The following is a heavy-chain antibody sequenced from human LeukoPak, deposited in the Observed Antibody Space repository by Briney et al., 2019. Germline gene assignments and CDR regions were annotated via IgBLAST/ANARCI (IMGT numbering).Heavy chain of an antibody. CDR1: GFTFSSYS. D-gene: IGHD3-10*02. V-gene: IGHV3-21*01. CDR2: ISSRSSYI. J-gene: IGHJ6*04. CDR3: AELGITMIGGV. Sequence: PGGSLRLSCAASGFTFSSYSMNWVRQAPGKGLEWVSSISSRSSYIYYADSVKGGFTISRDNAKNSLYLQMNSLRAEDTAVYYCAELGITMIGGVWGKGTTVTISS.